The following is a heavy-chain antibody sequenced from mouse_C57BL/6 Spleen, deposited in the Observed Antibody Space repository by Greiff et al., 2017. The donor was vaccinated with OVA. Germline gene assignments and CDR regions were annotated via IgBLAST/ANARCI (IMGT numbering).Heavy chain of an antibody. CDR2: ISYDGSN. CDR1: GYSITSGYY. V-gene: IGHV3-6*01. J-gene: IGHJ1*03. D-gene: IGHD2-2*01. Sequence: EVKLVESGPGLVKPSQSLSLTCSVTGYSITSGYYWNWIRQFPGNKLEWMGYISYDGSNNYNPSLKNRISITRDTSKNQFFLKLNSVTTEDTATYYCAREDGYDVGYFDVWGTGTTVTVSS. CDR3: AREDGYDVGYFDV.